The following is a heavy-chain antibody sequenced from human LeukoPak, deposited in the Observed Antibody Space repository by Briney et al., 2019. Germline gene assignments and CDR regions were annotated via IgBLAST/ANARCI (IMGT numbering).Heavy chain of an antibody. V-gene: IGHV4-61*01. J-gene: IGHJ4*02. Sequence: SETLSLTCTVSGGSVSSGSYYWSWIRQPPGKGLEWIGYTYYSGSTNYNPSLKSRVTISVDTSKNQFSLKLSSVTAADTAVYYCARGPYYYDSSGYYPPVDYWGQGTLVTVSS. D-gene: IGHD3-22*01. CDR3: ARGPYYYDSSGYYPPVDY. CDR2: TYYSGST. CDR1: GGSVSSGSYY.